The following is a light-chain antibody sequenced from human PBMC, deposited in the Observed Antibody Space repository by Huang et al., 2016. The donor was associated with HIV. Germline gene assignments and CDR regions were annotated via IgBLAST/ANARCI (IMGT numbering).Light chain of an antibody. CDR1: QSVRSN. Sequence: EIVMTQSPATMSVSPGGRATLSCRASQSVRSNLAWYQHKPGQAPRRLIYGASTRATGIPARFSGSGSETEFTLNISSLQSEDFALYYCQQYNNWPRTFGQGTKVEIK. J-gene: IGKJ1*01. CDR3: QQYNNWPRT. CDR2: GAS. V-gene: IGKV3-15*01.